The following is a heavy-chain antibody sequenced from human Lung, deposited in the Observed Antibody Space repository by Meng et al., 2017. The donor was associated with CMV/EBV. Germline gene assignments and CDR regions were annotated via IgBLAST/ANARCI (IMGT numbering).Heavy chain of an antibody. CDR2: ISYDGSNK. Sequence: GGSLRLXCAASGFTFSSYAMHWVRQAPGKGLEWVAVISYDGSNKYYADSVKGRFTISRDNSKNTLYLQMNSLRVEDTAVYYCTRGGGTISIFGVARIVGGMDVWGQGNXVXVSS. CDR3: TRGGGTISIFGVARIVGGMDV. V-gene: IGHV3-30*01. J-gene: IGHJ6*02. CDR1: GFTFSSYA. D-gene: IGHD3-3*01.